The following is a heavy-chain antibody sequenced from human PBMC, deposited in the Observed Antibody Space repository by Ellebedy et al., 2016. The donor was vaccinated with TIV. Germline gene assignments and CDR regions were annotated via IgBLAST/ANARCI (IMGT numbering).Heavy chain of an antibody. Sequence: AASVKVSCKASGGTFSSYGISWVRQAPGQGLEWMGGIIPIHGKANYAQTFQCRVTITADESTYTAYMELISLSSEDTAVYYCARVGNYYGGNPSYYFYYWGQGTLVTVSS. CDR1: GGTFSSYG. J-gene: IGHJ4*02. CDR3: ARVGNYYGGNPSYYFYY. CDR2: IIPIHGKA. V-gene: IGHV1-69*10. D-gene: IGHD4-23*01.